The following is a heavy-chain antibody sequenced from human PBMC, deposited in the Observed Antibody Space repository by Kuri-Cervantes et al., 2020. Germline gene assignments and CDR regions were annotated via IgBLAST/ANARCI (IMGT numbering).Heavy chain of an antibody. V-gene: IGHV1-18*01. D-gene: IGHD2-15*01. CDR3: ARGRIVATCRRGGSCPTASWFDP. J-gene: IGHJ5*02. CDR2: ISAYNGNT. CDR1: GYTFTSYG. Sequence: ASVKVSCKASGYTFTSYGISWVRQAPGQGLEWMGWISAYNGNTNYAQKLQGRVTMTTDTSTSTAYMELRSLRSDDTDVYYCARGRIVATCRRGGSCPTASWFDPWGQGTLVTVSS.